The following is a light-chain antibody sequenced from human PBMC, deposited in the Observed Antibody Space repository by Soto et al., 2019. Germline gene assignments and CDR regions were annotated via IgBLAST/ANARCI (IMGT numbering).Light chain of an antibody. J-gene: IGKJ2*01. CDR1: QSVSSI. Sequence: EIVMTQSPATLSVSPGERATLSCRASQSVSSILAWYQQKPGQAPRLLIYGASTRATGIPARFSGSGSGTEFTLTISSLQSEDFAVYYCQQYYNWPMYTFGQGTKLEIK. CDR2: GAS. CDR3: QQYYNWPMYT. V-gene: IGKV3-15*01.